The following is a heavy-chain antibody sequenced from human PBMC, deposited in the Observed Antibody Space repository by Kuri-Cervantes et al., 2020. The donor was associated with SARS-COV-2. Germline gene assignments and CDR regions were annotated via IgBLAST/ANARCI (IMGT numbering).Heavy chain of an antibody. CDR1: GFTFSSYA. CDR2: ISGSGGST. V-gene: IGHV3-23*01. CDR3: AKFPNWGPGY. D-gene: IGHD7-27*01. Sequence: GESLKISCAASGFTFSSYAMSWVRQAPGKGLEWVSAISGSGGSTYYADSVKGRFTISRDNSKNTLYLQMNSLRAEDTAVYYCAKFPNWGPGYWGQGTLVTVSS. J-gene: IGHJ4*02.